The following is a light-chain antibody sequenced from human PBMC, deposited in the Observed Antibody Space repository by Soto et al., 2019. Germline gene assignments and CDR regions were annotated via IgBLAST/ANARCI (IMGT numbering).Light chain of an antibody. Sequence: EVVLTQSPGTLSLSPGERATLSCRASQSVKNIYLNWYQKKPGQAPRLLIYGAYNRATGIPDTFSGSGSGTDFTLSISRLEPEDFAVYYCQYYDNSLWTFGQGTKVEIK. CDR1: QSVKNIY. J-gene: IGKJ1*01. CDR3: QYYDNSLWT. V-gene: IGKV3-20*01. CDR2: GAY.